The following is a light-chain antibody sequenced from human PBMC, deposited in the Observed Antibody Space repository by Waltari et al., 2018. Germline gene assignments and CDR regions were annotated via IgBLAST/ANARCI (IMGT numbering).Light chain of an antibody. CDR3: CSYAGSYTYV. Sequence: QSALTQPRSVSGSPGQSVTISCTGTSSDVGGYHYVSWYQQHPGKAPKLMIYDVSKRPSGGPDRVSGSKSGNTASLTISGLQAEDEADYDCCSYAGSYTYVVGTGTKVTVL. CDR2: DVS. V-gene: IGLV2-11*01. J-gene: IGLJ1*01. CDR1: SSDVGGYHY.